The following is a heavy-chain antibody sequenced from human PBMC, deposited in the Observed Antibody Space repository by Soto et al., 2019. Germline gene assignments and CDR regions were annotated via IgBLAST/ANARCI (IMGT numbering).Heavy chain of an antibody. CDR3: ARESGYSGYDGYYFDY. CDR2: INHSGST. D-gene: IGHD5-12*01. Sequence: SETLSLTXAVYGGSFSGYYWSWIRQPPGKGLEWIGEINHSGSTNYNPSLKSRVTISVDTSKNQFSLKLSSVTAADTAVYYCARESGYSGYDGYYFDYWGQGTLVTVSS. V-gene: IGHV4-34*01. J-gene: IGHJ4*02. CDR1: GGSFSGYY.